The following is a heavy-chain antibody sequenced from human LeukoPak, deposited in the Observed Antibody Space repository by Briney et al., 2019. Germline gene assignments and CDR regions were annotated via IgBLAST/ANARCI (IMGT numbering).Heavy chain of an antibody. CDR3: AIHYPYGSGSYSPFYFDY. J-gene: IGHJ4*02. D-gene: IGHD3-10*01. V-gene: IGHV4-59*08. Sequence: PSETLSLTCTVAGGSISNYYWSWTRQPPGKGLEWIGYIYYSGSTNYNPSLKSRVTISVDTSKNQFSLKLSSVTAADTGVYYCAIHYPYGSGSYSPFYFDYWGQGTLVTVSS. CDR2: IYYSGST. CDR1: GGSISNYY.